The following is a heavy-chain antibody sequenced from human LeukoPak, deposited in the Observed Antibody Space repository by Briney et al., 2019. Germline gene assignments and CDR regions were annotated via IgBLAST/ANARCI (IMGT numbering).Heavy chain of an antibody. V-gene: IGHV4-39*07. CDR2: IYYSGST. J-gene: IGHJ6*03. CDR1: GGSISSSSYY. Sequence: PSETLSLTCTVSGGSISSSSYYWGWIRQPPGKGLEWIGSIYYSGSTYYNPSLKSRVTISVDTSKNQFSLKLSSVTAADTAVYYCARASPGENYYYYYYMDVWGKGTTVTVSS. D-gene: IGHD3-10*01. CDR3: ARASPGENYYYYYYMDV.